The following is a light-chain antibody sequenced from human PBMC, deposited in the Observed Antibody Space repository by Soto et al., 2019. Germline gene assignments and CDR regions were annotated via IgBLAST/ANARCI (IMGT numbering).Light chain of an antibody. V-gene: IGKV1-5*03. CDR2: RAS. J-gene: IGKJ4*01. CDR3: QQYNSYPLS. CDR1: QSISRF. Sequence: DIQMTQSPSILSASVGDRVTITCRASQSISRFLAWYQQTPGKAPKLLIYRASNLERGVPSRFSGSGSGTEFTLTISSLQPDDFASYYCQQYNSYPLSFGGGTKVEIK.